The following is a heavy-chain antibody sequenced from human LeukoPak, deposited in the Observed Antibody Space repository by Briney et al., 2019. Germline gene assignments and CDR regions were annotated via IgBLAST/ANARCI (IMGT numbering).Heavy chain of an antibody. V-gene: IGHV1-24*01. CDR3: ARDNRNFGPFDY. CDR2: FDPEDGET. D-gene: IGHD1-14*01. CDR1: GYTLTELS. J-gene: IGHJ4*02. Sequence: ASVKVSCKVSGYTLTELSMHWVRQAPGKGLEWMGGFDPEDGETIYAQKFQGRVTMTEDTSTDTAYMELSSLRSEDTAVYYCARDNRNFGPFDYWGQGTLVTVSS.